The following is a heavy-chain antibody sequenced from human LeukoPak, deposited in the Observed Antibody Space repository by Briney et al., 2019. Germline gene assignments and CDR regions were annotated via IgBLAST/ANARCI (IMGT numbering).Heavy chain of an antibody. V-gene: IGHV4-59*12. Sequence: SETLSLTCTVSGASISSYYWSWIRQPPGKGLEWIGYIYYSGSTKYNPSLKSRVTISVDTSKNQFSLKMSSVTAADTAVYYCGRAQSNQMATKIWGQGTLVTVSS. CDR3: GRAQSNQMATKI. CDR1: GASISSYY. CDR2: IYYSGST. J-gene: IGHJ4*02. D-gene: IGHD5-24*01.